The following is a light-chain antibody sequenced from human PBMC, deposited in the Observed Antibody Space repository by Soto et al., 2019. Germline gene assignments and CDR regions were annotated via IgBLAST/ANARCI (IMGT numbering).Light chain of an antibody. CDR1: SSDVGLYNY. CDR3: CSYAGTYTWV. CDR2: DVS. J-gene: IGLJ3*02. V-gene: IGLV2-11*01. Sequence: QSVLTQPRSVSGSPGQSVAISCTGTSSDVGLYNYVSWYQQHPGKAPKLMIYDVSKWPSGVPDRFSGSKSGNTASLTISGLQAEDEADYYCCSYAGTYTWVFGGGTKVTV.